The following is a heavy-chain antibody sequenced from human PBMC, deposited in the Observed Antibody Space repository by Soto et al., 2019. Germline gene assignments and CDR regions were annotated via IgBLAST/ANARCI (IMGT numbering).Heavy chain of an antibody. CDR2: INAGNGNT. D-gene: IGHD2-15*01. V-gene: IGHV1-3*01. CDR3: AXARYCSGGSCYYHY. Sequence: GASVKVSCKASGYTFTSYAMHWVRQAPGQRLEWMGWINAGNGNTKYSQKFQGRVTITRDTSASTAYMELSSLRSEDTAVYYCAXARYCSGGSCYYHYWGQGTLVTVSS. CDR1: GYTFTSYA. J-gene: IGHJ4*02.